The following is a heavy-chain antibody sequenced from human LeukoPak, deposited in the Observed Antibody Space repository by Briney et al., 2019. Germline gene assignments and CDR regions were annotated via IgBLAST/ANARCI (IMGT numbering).Heavy chain of an antibody. CDR2: ISSSSSYI. V-gene: IGHV3-21*01. J-gene: IGHJ4*02. Sequence: PEGSLRLSCAASGFTFSSYWMHWVRQAPGKGLVWVSSISSSSSYIYYADSVKGRFTISRDNAKNSLYLQMNSLRAEDTAVYYCARLVRSYSSSWYSVDYWGQGTLVTVSS. CDR3: ARLVRSYSSSWYSVDY. D-gene: IGHD6-13*01. CDR1: GFTFSSYW.